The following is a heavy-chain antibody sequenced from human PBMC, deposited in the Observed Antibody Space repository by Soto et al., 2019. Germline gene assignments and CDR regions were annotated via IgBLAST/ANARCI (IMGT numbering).Heavy chain of an antibody. Sequence: SETLSLTCSVSGGSISISSYFLGWIRQPPGKGLEWIGSIYYSGSTYYNPSLKSRVTISVDTSKKQFSLKLSSVTAEETTVYYCARAFSYDSSVGNGYFDYWGQGTLVTVSS. D-gene: IGHD3-22*01. CDR3: ARAFSYDSSVGNGYFDY. V-gene: IGHV4-39*01. CDR2: IYYSGST. CDR1: GGSISISSYF. J-gene: IGHJ4*02.